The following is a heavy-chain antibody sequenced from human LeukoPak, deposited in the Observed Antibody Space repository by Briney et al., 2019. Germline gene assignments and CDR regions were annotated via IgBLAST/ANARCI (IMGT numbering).Heavy chain of an antibody. CDR3: ASLVGAIRGGGYYYGMDV. V-gene: IGHV1-69*04. CDR1: GGTFSSYA. CDR2: IIPILGIA. Sequence: ASVKVSRKASGGTFSSYAISWVRQAPGQGLEWMGRIIPILGIANYAQKFQGRVTITADKSTSTAYMELSSLRSEDTAVYYCASLVGAIRGGGYYYGMDVWGQGTTVTVSS. J-gene: IGHJ6*02. D-gene: IGHD1-26*01.